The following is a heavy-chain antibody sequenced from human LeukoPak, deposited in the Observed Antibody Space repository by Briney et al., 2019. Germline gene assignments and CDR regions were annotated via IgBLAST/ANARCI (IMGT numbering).Heavy chain of an antibody. V-gene: IGHV4-4*07. D-gene: IGHD6-13*01. CDR1: GGSISSYY. Sequence: SETLSLTCTVSGGSISSYYWRWIRQPAGKGLEWIGRIYTSGSTNYNPSLKSRVTMSVDTSKNQFSLKLSSVTAADTAVYYCARQAAAGTENWFDPWGQGTLVTVSS. CDR2: IYTSGST. J-gene: IGHJ5*02. CDR3: ARQAAAGTENWFDP.